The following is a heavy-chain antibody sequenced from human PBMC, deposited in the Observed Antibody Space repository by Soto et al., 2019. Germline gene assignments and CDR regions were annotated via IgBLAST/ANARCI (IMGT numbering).Heavy chain of an antibody. J-gene: IGHJ4*02. CDR3: AKEGRRRILDFDY. CDR2: ISGPGDDT. CDR1: GFSFSIYA. D-gene: IGHD2-15*01. Sequence: SPRLSCAASGFSFSIYAMSWVRQAPGKGLEWVSGISGPGDDTYYAESVKGRFTIYRDNSRNTLNLQMNSLRAEDTAVYYCAKEGRRRILDFDYWGQGTLVTVSS. V-gene: IGHV3-23*01.